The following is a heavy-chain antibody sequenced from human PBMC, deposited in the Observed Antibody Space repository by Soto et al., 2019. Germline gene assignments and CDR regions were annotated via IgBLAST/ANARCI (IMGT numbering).Heavy chain of an antibody. CDR3: ARGGDTSGSWPRY. J-gene: IGHJ4*02. CDR2: ISSSSTYI. D-gene: IGHD3-22*01. CDR1: GFTFSSYS. V-gene: IGHV3-21*01. Sequence: GGSLRLSCAASGFTFSSYSMNWVRQAPGKGLEWVSSISSSSTYIYYADSVKGRFTISRDDAKNSLFLQMSSLRVEDTAVDYCARGGDTSGSWPRYWGQGTLVTVSS.